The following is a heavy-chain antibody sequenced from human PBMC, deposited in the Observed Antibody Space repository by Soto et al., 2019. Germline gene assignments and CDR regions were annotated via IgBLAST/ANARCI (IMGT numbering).Heavy chain of an antibody. Sequence: ASVKVSCKTSGYTFSSIGINWVRQAPGQGLEWMGWISPHKGDTYYAQRLQGRVTMTTDTSTSTAYMELRGLRSDDTAVYFCARDLDGSGSYFTNYWGQGTLVTVSS. CDR1: GYTFSSIG. V-gene: IGHV1-18*01. CDR3: ARDLDGSGSYFTNY. CDR2: ISPHKGDT. D-gene: IGHD3-10*01. J-gene: IGHJ4*02.